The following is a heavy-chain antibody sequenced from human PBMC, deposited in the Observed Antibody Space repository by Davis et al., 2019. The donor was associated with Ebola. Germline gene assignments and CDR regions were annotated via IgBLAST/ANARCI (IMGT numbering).Heavy chain of an antibody. CDR3: ARDSSSDDDY. Sequence: PGGSLRLSCAASGFTFSSYWMSWVRQAPGKGLEWVSSISSSSSYIYYADSVKGRFTISRDNAKNSLYLQMNSLRAEDTAVYYCARDSSSDDDYWGQGTLVTVSS. CDR2: ISSSSSYI. V-gene: IGHV3-21*01. J-gene: IGHJ4*02. D-gene: IGHD3-22*01. CDR1: GFTFSSYW.